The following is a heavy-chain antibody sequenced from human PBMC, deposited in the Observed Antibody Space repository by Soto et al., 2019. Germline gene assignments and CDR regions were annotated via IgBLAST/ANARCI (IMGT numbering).Heavy chain of an antibody. Sequence: PSETLSLTCTVSGGSISSGGYYWSWIRQHPGKGLEWIGYIYYSGSTYYNPSLKSRVTISLDTSKNQFSLKLSSVTAADTAVYYCARCPIVVVPAAMEGPGYYYYMDVWGKGTTVTVSS. CDR2: IYYSGST. CDR1: GGSISSGGYY. J-gene: IGHJ6*03. D-gene: IGHD2-2*01. V-gene: IGHV4-31*03. CDR3: ARCPIVVVPAAMEGPGYYYYMDV.